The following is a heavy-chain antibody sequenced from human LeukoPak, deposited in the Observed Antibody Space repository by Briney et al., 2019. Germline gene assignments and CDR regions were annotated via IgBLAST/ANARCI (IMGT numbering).Heavy chain of an antibody. Sequence: PSETLSLTCTVSGGSISSYYWSWIRQPPGKGLEWIGYIYYSGSTNYNPSLKSRFTISVDTSKNQFSLKLSSVTAADTAVYYCARVSSSSWYRNWFDPWGQGTLVTVSS. V-gene: IGHV4-59*01. CDR3: ARVSSSSWYRNWFDP. D-gene: IGHD6-13*01. CDR1: GGSISSYY. CDR2: IYYSGST. J-gene: IGHJ5*02.